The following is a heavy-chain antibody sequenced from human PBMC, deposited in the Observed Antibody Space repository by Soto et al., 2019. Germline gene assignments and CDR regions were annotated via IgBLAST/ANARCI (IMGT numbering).Heavy chain of an antibody. V-gene: IGHV1-69*13. J-gene: IGHJ4*02. CDR3: ARGPYYDILTGYYAHFDY. CDR2: IIPIFGTA. D-gene: IGHD3-9*01. CDR1: GGTFSSYA. Sequence: AVKVSCKASGGTFSSYAISWVRQAPGQGXEWMGGIIPIFGTANYAQKFQGRVTITADESASTAYMELSSLRSEDTAVYYCARGPYYDILTGYYAHFDYWGQGTLVTVSS.